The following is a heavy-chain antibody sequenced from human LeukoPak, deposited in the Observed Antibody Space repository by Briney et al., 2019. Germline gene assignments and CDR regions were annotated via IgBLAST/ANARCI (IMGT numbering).Heavy chain of an antibody. D-gene: IGHD3-22*01. CDR1: GFTFNIFA. J-gene: IGHJ3*01. CDR3: AKDAISMNKIWDAFDV. V-gene: IGHV3-23*01. Sequence: GGSLRLSCAASGFTFNIFAMTWVRQAPGKGLEWVSTIGNPDETYYADSVKGRFTLSRDNSMNTLYLQMSSLRAEDTAVYYCAKDAISMNKIWDAFDVWGQGTVVSVSS. CDR2: IGNPDET.